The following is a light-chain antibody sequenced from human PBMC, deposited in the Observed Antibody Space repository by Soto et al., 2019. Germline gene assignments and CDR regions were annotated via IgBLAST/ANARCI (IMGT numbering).Light chain of an antibody. CDR2: DAS. CDR1: QGISSA. J-gene: IGKJ4*01. CDR3: QQFNTFLLT. V-gene: IGKV1-13*02. Sequence: AIQLTQSPSSLSASIGDRVTITCWASQGISSALAWYQQKPGKPPNLLIYDASSLETGVPSRFSGSGSGTDFTLTITTLQPEDFATYYCQQFNTFLLTFGGGTKVEIK.